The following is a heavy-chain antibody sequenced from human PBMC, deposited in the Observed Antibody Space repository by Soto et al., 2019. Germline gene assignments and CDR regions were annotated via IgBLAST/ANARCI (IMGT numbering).Heavy chain of an antibody. CDR1: GYRFTSYW. D-gene: IGHD5-18*01. CDR2: IDPSDSYT. Sequence: PXESLKLSCKCSGYRFTSYWSSLVRQMPGKGLEWMGRIDPSDSYTNYSPSFQGHVTISADKSISTAYLQWSSLKASDTAMYYCARRMDTAMVTSYYGMDVWGQGTTVTVSS. J-gene: IGHJ6*02. CDR3: ARRMDTAMVTSYYGMDV. V-gene: IGHV5-10-1*01.